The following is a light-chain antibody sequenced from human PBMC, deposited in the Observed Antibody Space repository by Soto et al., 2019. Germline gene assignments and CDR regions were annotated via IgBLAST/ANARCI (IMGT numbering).Light chain of an antibody. J-gene: IGKJ1*01. Sequence: DIQMTQSPSSLSASVGDRVTITCRASQNIGVYLNWYQKKPGKAPELLIHAASSLQSGVPSTFSGSGSGTDFALTISSLQXEDFXTXXCXXTAANPWTFAQGTKVEIK. CDR1: QNIGVY. CDR3: XXTAANPWT. V-gene: IGKV1-39*01. CDR2: AAS.